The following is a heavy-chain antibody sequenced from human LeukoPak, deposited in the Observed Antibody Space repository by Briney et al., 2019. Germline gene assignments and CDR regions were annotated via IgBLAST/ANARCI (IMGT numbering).Heavy chain of an antibody. D-gene: IGHD6-19*01. V-gene: IGHV3-9*01. CDR1: GFTFDDYA. J-gene: IGHJ4*02. CDR2: ISWNSGSI. Sequence: PGRSLRLSCAASGFTFDDYAMHWVRQAPGKGLEGVSGISWNSGSIGYADSVKGRFTISRDNAKNSLYLQMNSLRAEDTALYYCASGPGIAVAALRWGQGTLVTVSS. CDR3: ASGPGIAVAALR.